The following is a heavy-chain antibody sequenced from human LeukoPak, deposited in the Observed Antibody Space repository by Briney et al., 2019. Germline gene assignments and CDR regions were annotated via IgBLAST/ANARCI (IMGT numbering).Heavy chain of an antibody. CDR2: IYYSGST. CDR1: GGSISSYY. V-gene: IGHV4-59*01. Sequence: PSETLSLTCTVSGGSISSYYWSWIRQPPGKGLEWIGYIYYSGSTNYNPSLKSRVTISVDTSKNQFSLKLSSVTAADTAVYYCAREGAVRNFDYWGQGILVTVSS. J-gene: IGHJ4*02. D-gene: IGHD6-6*01. CDR3: AREGAVRNFDY.